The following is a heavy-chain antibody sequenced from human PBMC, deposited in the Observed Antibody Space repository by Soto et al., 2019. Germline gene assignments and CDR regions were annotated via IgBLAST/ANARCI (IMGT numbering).Heavy chain of an antibody. CDR3: ARGPSGTYSSYFFNY. CDR2: ISTSTYI. D-gene: IGHD1-26*01. V-gene: IGHV3-21*04. CDR1: GFNFNSYT. Sequence: GGSLRLSCAASGFNFNSYTINWVRQAPGKGLEWVSSISTSTYIYYADSVKGRFTISRDNAMNSLYLQMNSLRAEDTAVYYCARGPSGTYSSYFFNYWGQGTLVTVSS. J-gene: IGHJ4*02.